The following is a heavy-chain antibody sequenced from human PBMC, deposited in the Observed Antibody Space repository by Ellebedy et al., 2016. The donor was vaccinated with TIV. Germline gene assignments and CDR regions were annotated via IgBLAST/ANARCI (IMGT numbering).Heavy chain of an antibody. CDR3: ARARVRYPLFSGYYGMDV. V-gene: IGHV3-21*01. CDR1: GFTFSSYS. CDR2: ISSSSSYI. D-gene: IGHD2-2*02. J-gene: IGHJ6*02. Sequence: PGGSLRLSCAASGFTFSSYSMNWVRQAPGKGLEWVSSISSSSSYIYYADSVKGRFTISRDNAKNSLYLQMNSLRAEDTAVYYCARARVRYPLFSGYYGMDVWGQGTTVTVSS.